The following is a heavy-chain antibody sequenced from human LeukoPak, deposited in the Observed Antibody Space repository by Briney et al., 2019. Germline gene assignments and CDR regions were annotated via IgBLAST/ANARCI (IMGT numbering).Heavy chain of an antibody. V-gene: IGHV3-21*06. Sequence: GGSLRLSCAASGFTFSDYSMNWVRQAPGKGLEWVSSISGNSIYIFNADSVKGRFTISRDNAKNSLYLQMDSLRVEDTAVYYCARAFPLGNGWYRTFVFWGQGILVTVSS. CDR2: ISGNSIYI. CDR1: GFTFSDYS. J-gene: IGHJ4*02. D-gene: IGHD6-19*01. CDR3: ARAFPLGNGWYRTFVF.